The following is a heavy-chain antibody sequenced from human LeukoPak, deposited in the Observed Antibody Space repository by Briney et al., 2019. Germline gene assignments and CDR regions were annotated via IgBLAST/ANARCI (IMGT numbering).Heavy chain of an antibody. CDR3: AHVIAAAGAEYFQH. D-gene: IGHD6-13*01. Sequence: ESAPTLVKPTQTLTLTCTFTGFSLSTSGVGVGWIRQPPAKALEWLAPHYWDDGKRYSPSLKSRLTITKATSKNQVVLTMTNMDPVDTATYYCAHVIAAAGAEYFQHWGQGTLVTVSS. CDR1: GFSLSTSGVG. V-gene: IGHV2-5*02. CDR2: HYWDDGK. J-gene: IGHJ1*01.